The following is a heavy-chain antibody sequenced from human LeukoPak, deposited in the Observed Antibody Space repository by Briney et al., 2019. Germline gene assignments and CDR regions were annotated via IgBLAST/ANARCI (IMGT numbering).Heavy chain of an antibody. V-gene: IGHV4-39*01. CDR2: IYYSGST. D-gene: IGHD3-3*01. Sequence: PSETLSLTRTVSGGSISSSSYYWGWIRQPPGKGLEWIGSIYYSGSTYYNPSLKSRVTISVDTSKNQFSLKLSSVTAADTAVYYCARQTPFGVVTFDIWGQGTMVTVSS. CDR1: GGSISSSSYY. J-gene: IGHJ3*02. CDR3: ARQTPFGVVTFDI.